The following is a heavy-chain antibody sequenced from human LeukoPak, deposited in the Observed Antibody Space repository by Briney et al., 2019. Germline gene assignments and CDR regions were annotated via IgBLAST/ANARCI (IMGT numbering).Heavy chain of an antibody. V-gene: IGHV1-69*05. D-gene: IGHD3-3*01. J-gene: IGHJ5*02. CDR1: GGTFSSYA. CDR3: ARGDYDFWSGYYANWFDP. Sequence: ASVKVSCKAAGGTFSSYAISWVRQAPGQGLEWMGRIIPIFGTANYAQKFQGRVRITTDESTSTAYMELSSLRSEETAVYYCARGDYDFWSGYYANWFDPWGQGTLVTVSS. CDR2: IIPIFGTA.